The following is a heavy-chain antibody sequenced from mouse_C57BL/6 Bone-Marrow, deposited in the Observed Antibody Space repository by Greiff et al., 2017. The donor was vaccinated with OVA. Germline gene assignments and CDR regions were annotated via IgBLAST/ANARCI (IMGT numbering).Heavy chain of an antibody. V-gene: IGHV1-53*01. D-gene: IGHD1-1*01. Sequence: QVQLQQPGTELVKPGASVKLSCKASGYTFTSYWMHWVKQRPGQGLEWIGNINPSNGGTNYNEKFKSKATLTVDKSSSTAYLQLSSLTSEDSAVYYCARDMHYYGSSYWYCDVWGTGTTVTVSS. CDR1: GYTFTSYW. J-gene: IGHJ1*03. CDR3: ARDMHYYGSSYWYCDV. CDR2: INPSNGGT.